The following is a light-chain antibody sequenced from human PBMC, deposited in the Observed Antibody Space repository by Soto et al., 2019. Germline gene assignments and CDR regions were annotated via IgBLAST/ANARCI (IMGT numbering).Light chain of an antibody. CDR2: KAS. J-gene: IGKJ1*01. CDR1: QSISDW. V-gene: IGKV1-5*03. CDR3: QQYVNYRT. Sequence: DIQMTQSPSTLSASVGDRVTIICRASQSISDWLAWYQQKPGKAPKLLIYKASTLESGVPSRFSGSGSETEFTLTISSLQPDDFATYYCQQYVNYRTFGQGTKVDIK.